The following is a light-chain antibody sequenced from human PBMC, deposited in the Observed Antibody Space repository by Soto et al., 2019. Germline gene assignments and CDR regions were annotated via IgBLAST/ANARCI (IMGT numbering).Light chain of an antibody. CDR3: QQYGSSQFT. Sequence: PGERATLSCRASQSVSSNYLAWYQQKPGQAPRLLIYGASSRATGIPDRFSGSGSGTDFTLTISRLEPEDFAVYYCQQYGSSQFTFGPGTKVDIK. CDR2: GAS. CDR1: QSVSSNY. J-gene: IGKJ3*01. V-gene: IGKV3-20*01.